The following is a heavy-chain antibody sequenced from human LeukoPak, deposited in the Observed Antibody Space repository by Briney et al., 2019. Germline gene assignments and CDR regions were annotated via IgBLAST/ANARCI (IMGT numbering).Heavy chain of an antibody. CDR3: AKDLSSGGGYD. J-gene: IGHJ4*02. D-gene: IGHD3-16*01. CDR1: GFTFDDYA. V-gene: IGHV3-43D*03. CDR2: IDWDGGTT. Sequence: GGSLRLSCAASGFTFDDYAMHWVRQAPGKGLEWVSFIDWDGGTTYYTDSVKGRFTISRDNSKYSLYLQMNSLRPEDTAVYYCAKDLSSGGGYDWGQGTLVTVSS.